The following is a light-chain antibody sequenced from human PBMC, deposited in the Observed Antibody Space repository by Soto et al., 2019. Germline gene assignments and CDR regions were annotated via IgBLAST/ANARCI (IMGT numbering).Light chain of an antibody. CDR1: GSDVGGYDY. V-gene: IGLV2-14*01. CDR3: CSYSHPHSLYA. Sequence: QSVLTQPASVSASPGQSITISCTGTGSDVGGYDYVSWYQQCPGKAPTLMIYEVTNRPSGVSNRFSGSKSGNTASLTISGLQAEDEADYYCCSYSHPHSLYAFGTGTKVPV. J-gene: IGLJ1*01. CDR2: EVT.